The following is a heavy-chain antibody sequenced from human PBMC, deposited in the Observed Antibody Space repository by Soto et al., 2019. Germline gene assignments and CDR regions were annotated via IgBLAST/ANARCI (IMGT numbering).Heavy chain of an antibody. D-gene: IGHD3-22*01. CDR3: ARMCVIAYYYDSSGSTVYGMDV. Sequence: SETLSLTCAVSGGSISSSNWWSWVRQPPGKGLEWIGEIYHSGSTNYNPSLKSRVTISVDKSKNQFSLKLSSVTAADTAVYYCARMCVIAYYYDSSGSTVYGMDVWGQGTTVTVSS. J-gene: IGHJ6*02. CDR1: GGSISSSNW. CDR2: IYHSGST. V-gene: IGHV4-4*02.